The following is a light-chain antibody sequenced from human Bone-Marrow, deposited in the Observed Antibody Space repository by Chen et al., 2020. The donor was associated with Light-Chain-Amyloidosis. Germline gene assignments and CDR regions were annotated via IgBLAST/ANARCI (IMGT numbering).Light chain of an antibody. J-gene: IGKJ2*04. CDR2: EAS. V-gene: IGKV1-5*03. CDR1: QSIRTW. Sequence: DIQMTQSPSTLSASVGDRVTITCRASQSIRTWLAWYQQKPGNAPKLLIYEASNLETGVPSRFSGSGSGTEFTLTISSLQPDDFATYYCQQYNSYRCSFGQGTKLEIK. CDR3: QQYNSYRCS.